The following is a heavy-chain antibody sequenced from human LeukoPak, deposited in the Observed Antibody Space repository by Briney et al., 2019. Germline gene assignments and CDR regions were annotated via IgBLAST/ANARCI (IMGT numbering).Heavy chain of an antibody. J-gene: IGHJ4*02. Sequence: SETLSLTCAVYGGSFSGYYWSWIRQPPGKGLEWIGEINHGGSTNYNPSLKSRLTISVDTSKNQFSLKLTSVTAADTAVYYCARQGDGGRAYDHWGQGNMVTVSS. CDR3: ARQGDGGRAYDH. V-gene: IGHV4-34*01. D-gene: IGHD4-23*01. CDR2: INHGGST. CDR1: GGSFSGYY.